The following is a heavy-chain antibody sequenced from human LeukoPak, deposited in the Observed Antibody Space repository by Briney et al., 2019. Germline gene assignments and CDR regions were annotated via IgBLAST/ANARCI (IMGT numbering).Heavy chain of an antibody. CDR2: ISGSGDST. CDR3: AKSLLRYFDWYLDY. Sequence: GGSLRLSCAASGFTFSSYAMSWVRQAPGKGLEWVSAISGSGDSTYYADSVKGRFTISRDSSKNTLYLQMKSLRAEDTTAYYCAKSLLRYFDWYLDYWGQGTLVTVSS. D-gene: IGHD3-9*01. CDR1: GFTFSSYA. V-gene: IGHV3-23*01. J-gene: IGHJ4*02.